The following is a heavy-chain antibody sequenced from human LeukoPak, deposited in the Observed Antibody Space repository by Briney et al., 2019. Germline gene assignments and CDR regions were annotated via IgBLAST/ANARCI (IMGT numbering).Heavy chain of an antibody. Sequence: GRSLRLSCAASGFTFDDYALHWVRQAPGKGLEWVSGISWNSGSIGYADSVKGRFTISRDNAKNSPYLQMNSLRAEDTALYYCAKTGIAAAGLDWFDYWGQGTLVTVSS. CDR1: GFTFDDYA. D-gene: IGHD6-13*01. CDR2: ISWNSGSI. CDR3: AKTGIAAAGLDWFDY. J-gene: IGHJ4*02. V-gene: IGHV3-9*01.